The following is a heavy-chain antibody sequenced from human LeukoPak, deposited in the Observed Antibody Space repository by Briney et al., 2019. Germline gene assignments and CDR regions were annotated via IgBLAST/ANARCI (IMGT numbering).Heavy chain of an antibody. D-gene: IGHD3-22*01. CDR3: ATAYGYDSSGYSTGYLDY. Sequence: EASVKVSFKVSGCTLTELSMHWVRQAPGKGLEWMGGFDPEDGETIYAQKFQGRVTMTEDTSTDTAYMELSSLRSEDTAVYYCATAYGYDSSGYSTGYLDYWGQGTLVTVSS. CDR1: GCTLTELS. V-gene: IGHV1-24*01. CDR2: FDPEDGET. J-gene: IGHJ4*02.